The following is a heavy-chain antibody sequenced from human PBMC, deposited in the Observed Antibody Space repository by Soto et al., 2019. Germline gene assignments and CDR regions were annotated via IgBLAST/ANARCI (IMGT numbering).Heavy chain of an antibody. CDR3: ARYIPGVRYYGMDV. Sequence: EVQLLESGGGLVHLGGSWRLPCEASGLLLRGYALKGFRKVQGRGLEWVPLIGESGPPTYNADSVKGRFTISRDNSGNTLFLEMYSLRAEDTAVYYCARYIPGVRYYGMDVWGQGTTVTVSS. J-gene: IGHJ6*02. D-gene: IGHD2-2*01. CDR1: GLLLRGYA. CDR2: IGESGPPT. V-gene: IGHV3-23*01.